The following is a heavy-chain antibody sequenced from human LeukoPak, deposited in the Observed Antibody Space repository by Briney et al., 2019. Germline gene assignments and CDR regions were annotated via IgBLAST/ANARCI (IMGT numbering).Heavy chain of an antibody. CDR1: RGSISNADYY. CDR3: ARSRFGELRGP. D-gene: IGHD3-10*01. CDR2: IYYSGST. Sequence: SETLSLTCTVSRGSISNADYYWSWIRQHPGKGLEWIGYIYYSGSTYYNPSLKSRVTIPVDTSKNQFSLKLSSVTAADTAVYYCARSRFGELRGPWGQGTLVTVSS. V-gene: IGHV4-31*03. J-gene: IGHJ5*02.